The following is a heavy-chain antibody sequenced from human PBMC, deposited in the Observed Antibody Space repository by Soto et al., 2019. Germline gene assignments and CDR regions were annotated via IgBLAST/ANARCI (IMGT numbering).Heavy chain of an antibody. CDR1: GGSFSGYY. CDR3: ARGTVTLNY. J-gene: IGHJ4*02. V-gene: IGHV4-34*01. Sequence: SETLSLTCAVYGGSFSGYYWSWIRQPPGKGLEWIGEINHSGSTNYNPSLKSRVTISVDTSKNQFSLKLSSVTAADTAVYYCARGTVTLNYWGQGTLVTVSS. CDR2: INHSGST. D-gene: IGHD4-17*01.